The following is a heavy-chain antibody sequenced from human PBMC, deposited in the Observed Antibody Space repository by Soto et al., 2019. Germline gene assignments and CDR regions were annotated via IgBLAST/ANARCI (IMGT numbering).Heavy chain of an antibody. CDR3: AREHYYDSSGHPYYFDY. J-gene: IGHJ4*02. Sequence: ASVKVSCKASGYTFTGCYMHWVRQAPGQGLEWMGWINPNSGGTNYAQKFQGRVTMTRDTSISTAYMELSGLRSDDTAVYYCAREHYYDSSGHPYYFDYWGQGTLVTVSS. CDR1: GYTFTGCY. V-gene: IGHV1-2*02. CDR2: INPNSGGT. D-gene: IGHD3-22*01.